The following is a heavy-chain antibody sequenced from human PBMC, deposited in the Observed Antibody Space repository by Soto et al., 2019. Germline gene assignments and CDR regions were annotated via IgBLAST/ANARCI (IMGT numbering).Heavy chain of an antibody. Sequence: GEALKISCEGSGYSFTSYWIGWLRQMPGKGLESMGIIYPGDSDTRYSPSFQGQVTISADKSISTAYLQWSSLKASDTAMYYCARTAAAGKYYYGMDVWGQGTTVTVSS. J-gene: IGHJ6*02. V-gene: IGHV5-51*01. CDR1: GYSFTSYW. D-gene: IGHD6-13*01. CDR2: IYPGDSDT. CDR3: ARTAAAGKYYYGMDV.